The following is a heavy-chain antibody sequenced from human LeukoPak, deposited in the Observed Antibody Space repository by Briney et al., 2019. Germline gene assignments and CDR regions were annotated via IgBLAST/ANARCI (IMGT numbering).Heavy chain of an antibody. V-gene: IGHV1-69*02. Sequence: SVKVSXKAFGGTFSSYTISWVRQAPGQGLEWMGRIIPILGIANYAQKFQGRVTITADKSTSTAYMELSSLRSEDTAVYYCASAPYMDVWGKGTTVTVSS. J-gene: IGHJ6*03. CDR1: GGTFSSYT. CDR2: IIPILGIA. CDR3: ASAPYMDV.